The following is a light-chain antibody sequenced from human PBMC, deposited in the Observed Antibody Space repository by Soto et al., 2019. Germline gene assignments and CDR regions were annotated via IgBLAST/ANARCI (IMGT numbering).Light chain of an antibody. CDR3: HQYNNGPFT. CDR1: QSISSN. Sequence: EIVMTQSPATLSVSPGERATLSCRASQSISSNLAWYQQKPGQAPRLLIYGASTRATGIPATFSGSGSGTELTLTISSLQSEDFAVYYCHQYNNGPFTFGPGTKVDIK. J-gene: IGKJ3*01. V-gene: IGKV3-15*01. CDR2: GAS.